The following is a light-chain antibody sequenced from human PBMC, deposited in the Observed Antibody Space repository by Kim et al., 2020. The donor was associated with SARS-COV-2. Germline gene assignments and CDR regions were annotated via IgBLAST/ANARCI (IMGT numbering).Light chain of an antibody. Sequence: PGETGTPTCSASQMLSRGSLAWSQAKPGKAPRLLIYGASTRATGIPDRFTGSASGTDFTLTISRLEPEDFALYYCQKSGRSATFGPGTKVDIK. J-gene: IGKJ3*01. CDR1: QMLSRGS. V-gene: IGKV3-20*01. CDR3: QKSGRSAT. CDR2: GAS.